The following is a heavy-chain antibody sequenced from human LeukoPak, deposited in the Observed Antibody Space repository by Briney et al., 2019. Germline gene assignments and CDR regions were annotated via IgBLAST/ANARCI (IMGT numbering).Heavy chain of an antibody. V-gene: IGHV3-30*02. D-gene: IGHD3-10*01. J-gene: IGHJ4*02. Sequence: GGSLRLSCAASGLTFSTYGMHWVRQAPGKGLEWVAFIQSDGTNKYYADSVKGRFTISRDNSKNTLHLQMNSLRVEDTAVYYCPKGGDRGVIDYWGQGTLVTVSS. CDR2: IQSDGTNK. CDR1: GLTFSTYG. CDR3: PKGGDRGVIDY.